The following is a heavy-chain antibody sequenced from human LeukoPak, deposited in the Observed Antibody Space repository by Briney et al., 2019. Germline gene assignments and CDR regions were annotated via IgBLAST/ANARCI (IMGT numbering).Heavy chain of an antibody. D-gene: IGHD2-15*01. CDR3: AEERLGYCSGGSCYVFDY. CDR2: IWYDGSNK. J-gene: IGHJ4*02. CDR1: GFTFSSYG. V-gene: IGHV3-33*06. Sequence: GGSLRLSCAASGFTFSSYGMHWVRQAPGKGLEWVAVIWYDGSNKYYADSVKGRFTISRDNSKNTLYLQMNSLRAEDTAVYYCAEERLGYCSGGSCYVFDYWGQGTLVTVSS.